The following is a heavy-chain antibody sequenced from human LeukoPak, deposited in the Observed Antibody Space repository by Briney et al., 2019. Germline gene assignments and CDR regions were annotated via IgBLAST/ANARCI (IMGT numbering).Heavy chain of an antibody. Sequence: SETLSLTCTVSGGSISSGSYYWRWIRQPAGTGLEWIGRIYTSGRTNYNPSLKSRVTISVDTSKNQFSLKLSSVTAADTAVYYCARGRYYDSSGYYYYYYYMDVWGKGTTVTVSS. V-gene: IGHV4-61*02. D-gene: IGHD3-22*01. J-gene: IGHJ6*03. CDR1: GGSISSGSYY. CDR3: ARGRYYDSSGYYYYYYYMDV. CDR2: IYTSGRT.